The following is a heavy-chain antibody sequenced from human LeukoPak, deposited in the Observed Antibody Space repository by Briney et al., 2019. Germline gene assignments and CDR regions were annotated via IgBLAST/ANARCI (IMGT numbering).Heavy chain of an antibody. Sequence: SETLSLTCTVSGGSVSSGSYYWSRIRQPPGKGLEWIGYIYYSGSTNYNPSLKSRVTISVDTSKNQFSLKLSSVTAADTAVFYCARVGTKNYYYGMDVWGQGTTVTVSS. V-gene: IGHV4-61*01. D-gene: IGHD2-8*01. CDR3: ARVGTKNYYYGMDV. J-gene: IGHJ6*02. CDR2: IYYSGST. CDR1: GGSVSSGSYY.